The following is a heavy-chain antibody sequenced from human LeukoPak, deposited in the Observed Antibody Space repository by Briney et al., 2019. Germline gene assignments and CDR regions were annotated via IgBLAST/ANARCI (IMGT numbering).Heavy chain of an antibody. D-gene: IGHD2-15*01. V-gene: IGHV4-39*07. Sequence: SETLSLTCTVSGGSISSSSYYWSWIRQPPGKGLEWIGEINHSGSTNYNPSLKSRVTISVDTSKNQFSLKLSSVTAADTAVYYCARPDFSGVFDYWGQGTLVTVSS. CDR2: INHSGST. J-gene: IGHJ4*02. CDR1: GGSISSSSYY. CDR3: ARPDFSGVFDY.